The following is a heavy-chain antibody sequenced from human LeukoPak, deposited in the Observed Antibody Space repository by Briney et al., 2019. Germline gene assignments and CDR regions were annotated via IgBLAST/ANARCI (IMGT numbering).Heavy chain of an antibody. CDR1: GGSIGSGDYY. D-gene: IGHD3-22*01. V-gene: IGHV4-30-4*01. CDR2: IYYSGSA. CDR3: ARGGHYDSSGYRYFDY. Sequence: SETLSLTCTVSGGSIGSGDYYWSWIRQPPGKGLEWIGYIYYSGSAYYNPSPKSRVTISVDTSKNQFSLKLSSVTAADTAVYYCARGGHYDSSGYRYFDYWGQGTLVTVSS. J-gene: IGHJ4*02.